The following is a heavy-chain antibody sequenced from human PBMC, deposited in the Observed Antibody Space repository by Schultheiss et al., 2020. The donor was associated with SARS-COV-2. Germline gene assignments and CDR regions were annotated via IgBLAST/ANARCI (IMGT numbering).Heavy chain of an antibody. J-gene: IGHJ2*01. Sequence: GGSLRLSCAASGFTFSSYAMSWVRQAPGKGLEWLSAISGSGGSTYYADSVKGRFTISRDNSKNTLYLQMNSLRAEDTAVYYCAKAPPNYYDSSGYFYWYFDLWGRGTLVTVAS. V-gene: IGHV3-23*01. CDR1: GFTFSSYA. D-gene: IGHD3-22*01. CDR2: ISGSGGST. CDR3: AKAPPNYYDSSGYFYWYFDL.